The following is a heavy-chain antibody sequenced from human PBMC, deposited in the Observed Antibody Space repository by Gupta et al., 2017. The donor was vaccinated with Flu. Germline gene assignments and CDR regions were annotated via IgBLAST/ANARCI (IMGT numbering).Heavy chain of an antibody. V-gene: IGHV1-2*06. CDR3: ARDVSYSRIRPYFDS. D-gene: IGHD3-22*01. J-gene: IGHJ4*02. Sequence: QVQLVQSGAELKKPGASVKVSCKASGYSFTGYYMHWVRQAPGQGLEWVGRINPYLGDTHYAQKFQGRVTMTRNTSINTASMELGSLRSDDTAVYYCARDVSYSRIRPYFDSWGQGTLVTVSA. CDR1: GYSFTGYY. CDR2: INPYLGDT.